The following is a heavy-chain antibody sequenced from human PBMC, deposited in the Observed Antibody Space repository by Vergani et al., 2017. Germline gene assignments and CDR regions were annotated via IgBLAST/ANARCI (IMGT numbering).Heavy chain of an antibody. D-gene: IGHD6-6*01. V-gene: IGHV3-21*01. CDR3: AKGGGGYSSSLYYYYMDV. J-gene: IGHJ6*03. Sequence: EVQLVESGGGLVKPGGSLRLSCAASGFTFSSYSMNWVRQAPGKGLEWVSSISSRSTYTYYADSMKGRFTISRDNAKNSLYLQMNSLRAEDTAVYYCAKGGGGYSSSLYYYYMDVWGKGTTVTVSS. CDR1: GFTFSSYS. CDR2: ISSRSTYT.